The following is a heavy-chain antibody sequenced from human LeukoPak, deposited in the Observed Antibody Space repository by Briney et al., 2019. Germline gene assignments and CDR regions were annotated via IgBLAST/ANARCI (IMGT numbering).Heavy chain of an antibody. Sequence: GGSLRLSCAASGFTFDDYGMSWVRQAPGKGLEWVSGINWNGGSTGYADSVKGRFTISRDNAKNSLYLQMSSLGAEDTALYHCARENYYDSSGYYIDWGQGTLVTVSS. CDR3: ARENYYDSSGYYID. J-gene: IGHJ4*02. CDR1: GFTFDDYG. V-gene: IGHV3-20*01. CDR2: INWNGGST. D-gene: IGHD3-22*01.